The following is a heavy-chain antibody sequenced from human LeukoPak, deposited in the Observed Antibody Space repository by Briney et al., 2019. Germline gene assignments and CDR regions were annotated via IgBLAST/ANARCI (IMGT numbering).Heavy chain of an antibody. CDR2: ISYDGSNK. Sequence: GGSLRLSCAASGFTFSSYAMHWVRQAPGKGLEWVAVISYDGSNKYYADSVKGRFTISRDNSKNTLYLQMNSLRAEDTAVYYCAKRYYDSSGYSYFDYWGQGTLVTVSS. CDR1: GFTFSSYA. D-gene: IGHD3-22*01. V-gene: IGHV3-30-3*01. CDR3: AKRYYDSSGYSYFDY. J-gene: IGHJ4*02.